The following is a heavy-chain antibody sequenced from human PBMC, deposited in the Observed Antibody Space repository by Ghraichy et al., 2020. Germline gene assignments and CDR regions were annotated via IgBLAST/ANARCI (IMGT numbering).Heavy chain of an antibody. CDR1: GGSFSSHY. CDR3: ARGKAISGMGFDS. CDR2: ISASGSP. Sequence: SENLSLTCSVSGGSFSSHYWSWIRQPPGKGLEWIGHISASGSPNYDPTLNSRVTISVDTSKNQFYLKLNSVSAADTAVYYCARGKAISGMGFDSWGQGTLVTVSS. D-gene: IGHD2-15*01. V-gene: IGHV4-4*09. J-gene: IGHJ4*02.